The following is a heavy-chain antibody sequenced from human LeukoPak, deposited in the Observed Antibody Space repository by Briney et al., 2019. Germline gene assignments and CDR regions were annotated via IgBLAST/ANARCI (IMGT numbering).Heavy chain of an antibody. J-gene: IGHJ4*02. V-gene: IGHV3-23*01. Sequence: PGGSLRLPCAASGFTFSSYAMSWVRQAPGKGLEWVSVISGSGGSTYYADSVKGRFTISRDNSKNTLYLQMNSLRAEDTAVYYCEKVSGYSYGYTGYWGQGTLVTVSS. CDR2: ISGSGGST. CDR3: EKVSGYSYGYTGY. CDR1: GFTFSSYA. D-gene: IGHD5-18*01.